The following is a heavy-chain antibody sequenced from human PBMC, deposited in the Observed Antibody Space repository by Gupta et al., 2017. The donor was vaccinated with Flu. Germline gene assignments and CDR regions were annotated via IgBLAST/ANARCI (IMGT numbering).Heavy chain of an antibody. J-gene: IGHJ4*02. Sequence: QVQLVESGGGVVKPGRSLRLSCAESGFTFTTYGMHWVRQATGKGLEWVAVIWYAGSNKYYADSVKVRFTISRDNSKNTLYLQMNSLRADDTAVSYCARDFNDILTGYYPGFDYWGQGTLVTVSS. CDR2: IWYAGSNK. CDR1: GFTFTTYG. V-gene: IGHV3-33*01. D-gene: IGHD3-9*01. CDR3: ARDFNDILTGYYPGFDY.